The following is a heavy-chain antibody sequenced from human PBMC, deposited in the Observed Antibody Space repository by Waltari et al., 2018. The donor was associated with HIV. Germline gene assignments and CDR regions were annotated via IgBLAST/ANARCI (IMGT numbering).Heavy chain of an antibody. J-gene: IGHJ3*02. Sequence: QVQLVQSGAEVKKPGASVKVSCKASGYTFTSSGISWVRQAPGQGLERMGWISAYNGNTNYAQKLQGRVTMTTDTSTSTAYMELRSLRSDDTAVYYCARDLRPTYYYDSSGSEDAFDIWGQGTMVTVSS. CDR3: ARDLRPTYYYDSSGSEDAFDI. CDR1: GYTFTSSG. CDR2: ISAYNGNT. D-gene: IGHD3-22*01. V-gene: IGHV1-18*01.